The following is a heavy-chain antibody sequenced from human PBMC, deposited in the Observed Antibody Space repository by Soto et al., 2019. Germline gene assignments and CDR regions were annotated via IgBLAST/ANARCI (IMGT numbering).Heavy chain of an antibody. CDR3: ARIGRLRWGDY. CDR2: ISSSSSTI. V-gene: IGHV3-48*01. J-gene: IGHJ4*02. CDR1: GFTFSSYS. D-gene: IGHD4-17*01. Sequence: EVQLVECGGGLGQPGGSLRLSCAASGFTFSSYSMNWVRQAPGKGLEWVSYISSSSSTIYYADSVKGRFTISRDNAKNSLYLQMNSLRAEDTAVYYCARIGRLRWGDYWGQGTLVTVSS.